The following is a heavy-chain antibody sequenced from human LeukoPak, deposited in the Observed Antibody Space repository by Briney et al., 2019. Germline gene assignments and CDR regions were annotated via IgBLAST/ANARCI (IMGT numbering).Heavy chain of an antibody. CDR3: ARENYGIDY. Sequence: GGSLRLSCAASGFTFSSYWMHWVRQAPGKGLVWVSRIKSDGSSASYADSVKGRFTISRDNARNTLYLQMSSLRAEDSAVYYCARENYGIDYWGQGALVTVSS. D-gene: IGHD4-17*01. CDR2: IKSDGSSA. V-gene: IGHV3-74*01. CDR1: GFTFSSYW. J-gene: IGHJ4*02.